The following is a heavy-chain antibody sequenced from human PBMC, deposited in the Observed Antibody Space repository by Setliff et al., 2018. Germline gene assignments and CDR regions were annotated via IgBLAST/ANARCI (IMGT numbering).Heavy chain of an antibody. CDR2: IHYSGST. CDR1: GASITGCV. CDR3: ARVRARVIVATPPNNWFDP. V-gene: IGHV4-59*12. J-gene: IGHJ5*02. D-gene: IGHD2-15*01. Sequence: SETLSLTCSVSGASITGCVWNWIRQPPGKGLEWVGYIHYSGSTSYNPSLKSRVTMSVDISKNQFSLKLSSVTAADTAVYYCARVRARVIVATPPNNWFDPWGQGTLVTVSS.